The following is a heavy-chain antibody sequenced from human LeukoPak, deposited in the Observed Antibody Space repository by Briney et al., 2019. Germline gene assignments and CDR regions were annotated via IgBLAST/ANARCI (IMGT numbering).Heavy chain of an antibody. D-gene: IGHD3-10*01. CDR1: GFTFSSYG. CDR3: AKDGPAITMVRGVNYFDY. J-gene: IGHJ4*02. CDR2: ISYDGSNK. V-gene: IGHV3-30*18. Sequence: PGRSLRLSCAASGFTFSSYGMHWVRQAPGKGLEWVAVISYDGSNKYYADSVKGRFTISRDNSKNTLYLQMNSLRAEDTAVYYCAKDGPAITMVRGVNYFDYWGQGTLVTVSS.